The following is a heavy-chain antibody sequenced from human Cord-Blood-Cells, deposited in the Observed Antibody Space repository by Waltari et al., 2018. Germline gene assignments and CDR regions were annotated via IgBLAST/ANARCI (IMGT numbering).Heavy chain of an antibody. CDR1: GFTFRSYA. CDR3: ARGSRIAAAGGPDY. J-gene: IGHJ4*02. V-gene: IGHV3-30*04. CDR2: ISYDGSNK. Sequence: QVQLVESGGGVVQPGRSLRRSCAASGFTFRSYAMPWVRQAPGKGLEWVAVISYDGSNKYYADSVKGRFTISRDNSKNTLYLQMNSLRAEDTAVYYCARGSRIAAAGGPDYWGQGTLVTVSS. D-gene: IGHD6-13*01.